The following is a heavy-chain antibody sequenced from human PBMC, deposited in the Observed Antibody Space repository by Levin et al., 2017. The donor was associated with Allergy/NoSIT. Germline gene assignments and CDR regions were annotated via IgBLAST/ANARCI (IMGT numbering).Heavy chain of an antibody. V-gene: IGHV4-39*07. D-gene: IGHD3-9*01. CDR2: IYYSGST. CDR3: ARVSPLTGPYYFDY. Sequence: WETLSLTCTVSGGSISSSSYYWGWIRQPPGKGLEWIGSIYYSGSTYYNPSLKSRVTISVDTSKNQFSLKLSSVTAADTAVYYCARVSPLTGPYYFDYWGQGTLVTVSS. J-gene: IGHJ4*02. CDR1: GGSISSSSYY.